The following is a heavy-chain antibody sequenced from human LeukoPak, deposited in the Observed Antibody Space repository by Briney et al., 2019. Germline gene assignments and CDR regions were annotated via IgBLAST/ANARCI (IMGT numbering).Heavy chain of an antibody. CDR3: ARVSGYDWESFYDY. D-gene: IGHD5-12*01. V-gene: IGHV4-4*02. CDR1: GFTVSSNY. CDR2: IYHSGST. J-gene: IGHJ4*02. Sequence: GSLRLSCAASGFTVSSNYMSWVRQSPGKGLEWIGEIYHSGSTNYNPSLKSRVTISVDKSKNLLSLNLSSVTAADTAVYYCARVSGYDWESFYDYWGQGTLVTVSS.